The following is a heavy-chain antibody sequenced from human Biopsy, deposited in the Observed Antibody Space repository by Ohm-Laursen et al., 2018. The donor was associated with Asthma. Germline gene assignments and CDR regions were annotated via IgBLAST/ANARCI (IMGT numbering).Heavy chain of an antibody. V-gene: IGHV4-4*02. CDR1: GGSINVSNW. D-gene: IGHD3-22*01. CDR2: IYHLGNA. Sequence: SDTLSLTCDVSGGSINVSNWGRWVRRPPGGGVAGIGQIYHLGNANYNPSLKSRVTMSVDKSKNQFSLKLTSVTAADTAVYFCARRWRSYDSSNYYLDQWGQGTLVTVSS. J-gene: IGHJ4*02. CDR3: ARRWRSYDSSNYYLDQ.